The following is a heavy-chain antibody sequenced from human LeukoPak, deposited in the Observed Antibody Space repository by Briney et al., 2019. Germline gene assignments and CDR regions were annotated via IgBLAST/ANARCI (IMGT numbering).Heavy chain of an antibody. V-gene: IGHV4-31*03. CDR2: TYYSGTP. CDR1: GGSISSGGYY. Sequence: SETLSLTCTVSGGSISSGGYYWNWIRQHPGKGLEWIGSTYYSGTPYYNPSLKSRVTTSVNTSKSQFSLRLSSLCATGTAVYYCARDGDACSGGNCYSDWGQGTLVSVSS. D-gene: IGHD2-15*01. CDR3: ARDGDACSGGNCYSD. J-gene: IGHJ1*01.